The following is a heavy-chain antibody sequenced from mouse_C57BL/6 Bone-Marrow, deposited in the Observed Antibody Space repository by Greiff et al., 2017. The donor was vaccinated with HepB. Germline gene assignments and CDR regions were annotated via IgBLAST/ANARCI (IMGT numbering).Heavy chain of an antibody. CDR3: ARESNPHYFDY. V-gene: IGHV5-4*01. Sequence: EVHLVESGGGLVKPGGSLKLSCAASGFTFSSYAMSWVRQTPEKRLEWVATISDGGSYTYYPDNVKGRFTISRDNAKNNLYLQMSHLKSEDTAMYYCARESNPHYFDYWGQGTTLTVSS. CDR1: GFTFSSYA. CDR2: ISDGGSYT. D-gene: IGHD2-5*01. J-gene: IGHJ2*01.